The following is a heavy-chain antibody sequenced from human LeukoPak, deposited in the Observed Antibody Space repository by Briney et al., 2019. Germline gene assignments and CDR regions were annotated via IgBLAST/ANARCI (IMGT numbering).Heavy chain of an antibody. CDR1: GGSISSDNYY. D-gene: IGHD6-19*01. V-gene: IGHV4-39*07. CDR3: ARGTRQWLVPPDFDY. CDR2: IYYSGST. J-gene: IGHJ4*02. Sequence: PSETLSLTCTVSGGSISSDNYYWGWIRQPPGKGLEWIGSIYYSGSTYYNPSLKSRVTISVDTSKNQFSLKLSSVTAADTAVYYCARGTRQWLVPPDFDYWGQGTLVTVSS.